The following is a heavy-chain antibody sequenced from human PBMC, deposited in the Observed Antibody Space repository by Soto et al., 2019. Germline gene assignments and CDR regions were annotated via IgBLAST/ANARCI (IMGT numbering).Heavy chain of an antibody. Sequence: PGGSLRLSCAASGFTFSDYYMSWIRQAPGKGLEWVSYISSSSSYTNYAHSVKGRFTISRDNAKNSLYLQMNSLRAEDTAVYYCARSVSSTSSNWFDPWGQGTL. CDR3: ARSVSSTSSNWFDP. CDR1: GFTFSDYY. CDR2: ISSSSSYT. V-gene: IGHV3-11*06. J-gene: IGHJ5*02. D-gene: IGHD2-2*01.